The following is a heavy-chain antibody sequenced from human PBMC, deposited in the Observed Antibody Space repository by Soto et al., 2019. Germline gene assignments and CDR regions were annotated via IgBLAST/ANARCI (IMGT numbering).Heavy chain of an antibody. V-gene: IGHV4-30-4*01. Sequence: QVQLQESGPGLVKPSQTLSLTCTVSGGSISSGDYYWSWIRQPPGKGLEWIGYIYDSGSTYYNPSLKSRVTISVDTSKNQFSLKLSSVTAADTVVYYFARLIRREYYFDYWGQGTLVPVSS. J-gene: IGHJ4*02. CDR2: IYDSGST. CDR1: GGSISSGDYY. CDR3: ARLIRREYYFDY.